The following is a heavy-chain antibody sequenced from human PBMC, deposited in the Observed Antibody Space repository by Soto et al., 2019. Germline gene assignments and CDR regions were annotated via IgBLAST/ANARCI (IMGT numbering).Heavy chain of an antibody. CDR3: ARAYCSGASCYPNWFDP. CDR2: IFWNDEK. D-gene: IGHD2-15*01. Sequence: QVTLKESGPVVVKPTETLTLTCTVSGFSFSNTRMGVSWIRQPPGKALEWLAHIFWNDEKFYNTSLKSRLTISKDTSKSQVVLSMTNMDPVDTATYYCARAYCSGASCYPNWFDPWGQGTLVTASS. V-gene: IGHV2-26*01. CDR1: GFSFSNTRMG. J-gene: IGHJ5*02.